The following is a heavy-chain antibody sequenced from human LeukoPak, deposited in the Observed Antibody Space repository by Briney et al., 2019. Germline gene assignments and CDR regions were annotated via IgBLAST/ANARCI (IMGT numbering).Heavy chain of an antibody. D-gene: IGHD6-13*01. CDR1: GFTFSSYG. CDR3: AREQQLTRNFDWYFDL. CDR2: IWYDGSNK. J-gene: IGHJ2*01. V-gene: IGHV3-33*01. Sequence: GGSLRLSCAASGFTFSSYGMHWVRQAPGKGLEWVAVIWYDGSNKYYADSVKGRFTISRDNSKNTLYLQMNSLRAEDTAVCYCAREQQLTRNFDWYFDLWGRGTLVTVSS.